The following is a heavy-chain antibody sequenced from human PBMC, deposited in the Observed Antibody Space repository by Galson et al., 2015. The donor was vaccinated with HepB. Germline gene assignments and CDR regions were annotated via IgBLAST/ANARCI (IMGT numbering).Heavy chain of an antibody. V-gene: IGHV7-4-1*02. Sequence: SVKVSCKASGYIFTNFAMNWVRQAPGQGLEWMGWINTNTGNPTYAPGFTGRFVFSLDTSVTTAYLQISSLKAEDNAVYYCARTPYYGSGNPNNVWFDPWGQGTLVTVSS. CDR2: INTNTGNP. CDR3: ARTPYYGSGNPNNVWFDP. CDR1: GYIFTNFA. J-gene: IGHJ5*02. D-gene: IGHD3-10*01.